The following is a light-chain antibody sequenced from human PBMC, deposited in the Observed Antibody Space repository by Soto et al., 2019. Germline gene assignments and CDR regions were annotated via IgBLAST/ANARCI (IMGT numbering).Light chain of an antibody. CDR3: QTWGTGIQGV. V-gene: IGLV4-69*01. Sequence: QPVLTQSPSASASLGASVKLTCTLSSGHSTYAMAWHQQQPEKGPRYLMKLNSDGSHSKGDGIPDRFSGSSSGAERYLTISSLEYEDEADYYCQTWGTGIQGVLGGGTKLTVL. CDR2: LNSDGSH. J-gene: IGLJ3*02. CDR1: SGHSTYA.